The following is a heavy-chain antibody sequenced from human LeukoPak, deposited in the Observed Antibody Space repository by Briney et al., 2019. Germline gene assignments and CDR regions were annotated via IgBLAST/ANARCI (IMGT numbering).Heavy chain of an antibody. D-gene: IGHD2-21*01. CDR2: IYYTGTT. CDR3: ASYSSGWFDP. J-gene: IGHJ5*02. V-gene: IGHV4-59*01. Sequence: SETLSLTCTVSGASISSYYWSWIRQPPGKGPEWIGYIYYTGTTKFNPSLRSRLTISLDTSSNQFSLKLNSVTAADTAVYLCASYSSGWFDPWGQGTLVTVSS. CDR1: GASISSYY.